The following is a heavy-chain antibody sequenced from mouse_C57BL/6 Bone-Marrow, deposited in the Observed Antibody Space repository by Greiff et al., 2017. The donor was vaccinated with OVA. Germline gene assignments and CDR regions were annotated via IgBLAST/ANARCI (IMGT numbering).Heavy chain of an antibody. D-gene: IGHD1-1*01. CDR1: GFTFSDYG. CDR3: ARRDYGSSLDY. V-gene: IGHV5-17*01. J-gene: IGHJ2*01. CDR2: ISSGSSTI. Sequence: EVKLVESGGGLVKPGGSLKLSCAASGFTFSDYGMRWVRQAPEKGLEWVAYISSGSSTIYYADTVKGRFTISRDNAKNTLFLQMTSLRSEDTAMYYCARRDYGSSLDYWGQGTTLTVSS.